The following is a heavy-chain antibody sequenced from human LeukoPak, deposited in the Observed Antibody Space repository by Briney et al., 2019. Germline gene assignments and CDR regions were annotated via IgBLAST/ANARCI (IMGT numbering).Heavy chain of an antibody. J-gene: IGHJ4*02. Sequence: SETLSLTCTVSGYSISSGYYWGWIRQPPGKGLEWIGSIHYRGITYYNPSLKSRVTISVDTSKNQFSLKLSSVTAADTALYYCASDRNINWYYYWGQGTLVTASS. CDR2: IHYRGIT. CDR1: GYSISSGYY. CDR3: ASDRNINWYYY. D-gene: IGHD1-7*01. V-gene: IGHV4-38-2*02.